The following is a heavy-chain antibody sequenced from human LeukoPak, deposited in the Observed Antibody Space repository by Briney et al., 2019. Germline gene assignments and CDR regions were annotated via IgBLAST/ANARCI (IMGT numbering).Heavy chain of an antibody. D-gene: IGHD6-13*01. Sequence: GESLKISCKGSGYSFTSYWIGWVRQIPGKGLEWMGIIYPGDSDTRYSPSFQGQVTISADKYISTAYLQWSSLKASDTAMYYCARIQRSSSWSGGLDYWGEGTLVTVSS. CDR3: ARIQRSSSWSGGLDY. V-gene: IGHV5-51*01. CDR2: IYPGDSDT. J-gene: IGHJ4*02. CDR1: GYSFTSYW.